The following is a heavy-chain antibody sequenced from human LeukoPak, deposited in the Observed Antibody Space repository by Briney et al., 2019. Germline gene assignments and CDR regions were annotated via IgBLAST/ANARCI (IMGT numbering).Heavy chain of an antibody. CDR1: GGSISSGGYS. V-gene: IGHV4-30-2*01. J-gene: IGHJ5*02. CDR3: ARGFPSSSRWFDP. CDR2: IYHSGST. Sequence: SETLSLTCAVSGGSISSGGYSWSWIRQPPGKGLEWIGYIYHSGSTYYNPSLKSRVTISVDTSNNQFSLKLHSVTAADTAVYYCARGFPSSSRWFDPWGQGTLVTVSS. D-gene: IGHD6-6*01.